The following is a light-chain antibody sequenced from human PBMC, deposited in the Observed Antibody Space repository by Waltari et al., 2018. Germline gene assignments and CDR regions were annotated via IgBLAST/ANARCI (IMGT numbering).Light chain of an antibody. CDR2: NNN. Sequence: QSVLTQPPSASGTPGQRVTISCSGSSSNIGGNTVNWYQQLPGAAPKLLIYNNNQRPSGFPDRFSGSKSGTSASLAISSLQSEDEAHYYCAAWDDSLNAVVFGGGTKLTVL. CDR3: AAWDDSLNAVV. J-gene: IGLJ2*01. CDR1: SSNIGGNT. V-gene: IGLV1-44*01.